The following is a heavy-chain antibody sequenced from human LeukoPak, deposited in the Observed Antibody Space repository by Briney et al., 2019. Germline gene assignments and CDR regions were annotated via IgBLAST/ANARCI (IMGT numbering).Heavy chain of an antibody. J-gene: IGHJ3*02. CDR1: GGSISSGDYY. V-gene: IGHV4-30-4*01. CDR3: ARGRFGVKGAFDI. Sequence: SQTLSLTCTVSGGSISSGDYYWSWIRQPPGKGLEWIWYIYYSGSTYYNPSLKSRVTISVDTSKNQFSLKLSSVTAADTAVYYCARGRFGVKGAFDIWGQGTMVTVSS. D-gene: IGHD3-10*01. CDR2: IYYSGST.